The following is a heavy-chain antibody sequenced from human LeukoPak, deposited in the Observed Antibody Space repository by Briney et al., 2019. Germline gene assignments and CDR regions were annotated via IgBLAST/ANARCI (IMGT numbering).Heavy chain of an antibody. CDR2: IYYSGST. J-gene: IGHJ4*02. D-gene: IGHD6-13*01. CDR1: GGSISSYY. V-gene: IGHV4-59*13. CDR3: ARMLAAAGPPYFDY. Sequence: SGTLSLTCTVSGGSISSYYWSWIRQPPGKGLEWIGYIYYSGSTNYNPSLKSRVTISVDTSKNQFSLKLSSVTAADTAVYYCARMLAAAGPPYFDYWGQGTLVTVSS.